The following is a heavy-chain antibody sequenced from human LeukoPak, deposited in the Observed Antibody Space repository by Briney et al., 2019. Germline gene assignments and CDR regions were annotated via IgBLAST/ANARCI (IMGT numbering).Heavy chain of an antibody. CDR3: ARLPGEDYYGSGAT. D-gene: IGHD3-10*01. J-gene: IGHJ4*02. Sequence: GGSLRLSCAASGFTFSSYSMNWVRQSPGKVLEWVSSISSSSTYIYYADSVKGRFTISRDNAKNSLYLQMSSLRAEDTAVYYCARLPGEDYYGSGATWGQGTLVTVSS. CDR1: GFTFSSYS. CDR2: ISSSSTYI. V-gene: IGHV3-21*01.